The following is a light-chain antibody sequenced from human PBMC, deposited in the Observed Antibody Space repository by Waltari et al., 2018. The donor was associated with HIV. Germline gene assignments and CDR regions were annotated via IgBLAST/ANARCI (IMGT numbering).Light chain of an antibody. V-gene: IGLV2-14*01. Sequence: QSALTQPASVSGSPGQSITISCTGTNSDVGGYNYVSWYQQHPGKAPKLMIYEVSNRPSGVSNRFSGSKSGNTASLTISGLQAEDEADYYCSSYTSSSTLEFGGGTKLTVL. CDR2: EVS. CDR1: NSDVGGYNY. CDR3: SSYTSSSTLE. J-gene: IGLJ2*01.